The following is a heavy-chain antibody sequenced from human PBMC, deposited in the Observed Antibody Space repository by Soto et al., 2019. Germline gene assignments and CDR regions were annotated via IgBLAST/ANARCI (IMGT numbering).Heavy chain of an antibody. CDR1: GFTFSSYS. V-gene: IGHV3-21*01. CDR3: ARDDRLVYDFWSGYFPNYGMDV. J-gene: IGHJ6*02. Sequence: EVQLVESGGGLVKPGGSLRLSCAASGFTFSSYSMNWVRQAPGKGLEWVSSISSSSSYIYYADSVKGRFTISRDNAKNSRYLQMNSLRAEDTAVYYCARDDRLVYDFWSGYFPNYGMDVWGQGTTVTVSS. CDR2: ISSSSSYI. D-gene: IGHD3-3*01.